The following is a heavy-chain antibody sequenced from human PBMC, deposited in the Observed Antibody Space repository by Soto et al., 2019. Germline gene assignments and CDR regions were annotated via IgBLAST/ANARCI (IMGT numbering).Heavy chain of an antibody. V-gene: IGHV1-69*13. CDR3: ARYHCSSTSCYSVFSTPCRYYYAMDV. CDR1: GGTFSSYA. J-gene: IGHJ6*02. Sequence: SVKVSCKASGGTFSSYAISWVRQAPGQGLEWMGGIIPIFGTANYAQKFQGRVTITADESTSTAYMELSSLRSEDTAVYYCARYHCSSTSCYSVFSTPCRYYYAMDVRCQGPTVTVSS. CDR2: IIPIFGTA. D-gene: IGHD2-2*01.